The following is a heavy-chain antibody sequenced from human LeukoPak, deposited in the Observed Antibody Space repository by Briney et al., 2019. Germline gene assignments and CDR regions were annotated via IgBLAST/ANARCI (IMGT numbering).Heavy chain of an antibody. J-gene: IGHJ4*02. CDR1: GFTFGNVW. CDR3: AKMQGYFDY. CDR2: IRSKTDGETR. V-gene: IGHV3-15*01. Sequence: GGSLRLSCAASGFTFGNVWMGWVRQGPGKGLEWVGRIRSKTDGETRDYAAPVKGRFTISRDDSKNTLYLQMNSLRAEDTAVYYCAKMQGYFDYWGQGTLVTVSS.